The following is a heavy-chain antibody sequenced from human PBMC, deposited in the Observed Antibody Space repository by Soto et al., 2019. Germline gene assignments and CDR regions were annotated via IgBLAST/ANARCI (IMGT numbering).Heavy chain of an antibody. V-gene: IGHV4-59*01. Sequence: PSETLSLTCRASGGSISSYYWSWIRQPPWKGLEWIGYIYYSGSTNYNPSLKSRVTISVDTSKNQFSLKLSSVTAADTAVYYCARYIAAAAAGPDNWFDPWGQGTLVTVSS. CDR2: IYYSGST. J-gene: IGHJ5*02. D-gene: IGHD6-13*01. CDR1: GGSISSYY. CDR3: ARYIAAAAAGPDNWFDP.